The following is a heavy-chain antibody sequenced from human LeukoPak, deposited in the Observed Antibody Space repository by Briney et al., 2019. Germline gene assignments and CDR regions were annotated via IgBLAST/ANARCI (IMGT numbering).Heavy chain of an antibody. J-gene: IGHJ4*02. Sequence: PSETLSLTCAVYGGSFSGYYWSWIRQPPGKGLDWIGEINHSGSTNYNPSLKSRVTISVDTSKNQFSLKLSSVTAADTAVYYCASRFNFDYWGQGTLVTVSS. V-gene: IGHV4-34*01. CDR1: GGSFSGYY. CDR2: INHSGST. CDR3: ASRFNFDY. D-gene: IGHD3-3*01.